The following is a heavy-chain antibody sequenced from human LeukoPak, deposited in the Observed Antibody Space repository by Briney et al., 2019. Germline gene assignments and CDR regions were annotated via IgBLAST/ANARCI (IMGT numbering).Heavy chain of an antibody. CDR2: INPNSGGT. CDR1: GYTFTGYY. J-gene: IGHJ4*02. V-gene: IGHV1-2*02. Sequence: ASVKVSCKASGYTFTGYYMHWVRQAPGQGLEWMGWINPNSGGTNYAQKFQGRVTMTRDTSISTAYMELSRLRSDDTAVYYCAREGWVATNQYYFDYWGQGTLVTVSS. D-gene: IGHD5-24*01. CDR3: AREGWVATNQYYFDY.